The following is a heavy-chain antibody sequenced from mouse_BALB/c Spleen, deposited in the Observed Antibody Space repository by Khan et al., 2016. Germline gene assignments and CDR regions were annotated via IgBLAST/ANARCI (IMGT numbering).Heavy chain of an antibody. CDR1: GFSLTSYG. J-gene: IGHJ4*01. Sequence: VQLQESGPGLVQPSQSLSITCTVSGFSLTSYGVHWVRQSPGKGLEWLGVIRRGGSTDYNAAFMSRLSITTANPKGQVFLKMNSLQADDTAIYYCSKNQYDSMDCCGQETSVTVSS. V-gene: IGHV2-5*01. CDR2: IRRGGST. CDR3: SKNQYDSMDC. D-gene: IGHD2-12*01.